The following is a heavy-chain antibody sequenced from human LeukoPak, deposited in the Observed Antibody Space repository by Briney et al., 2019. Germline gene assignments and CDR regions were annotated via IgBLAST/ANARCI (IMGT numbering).Heavy chain of an antibody. J-gene: IGHJ4*02. CDR3: ARDLGYSSSEYYFDY. CDR2: INPNSGGT. V-gene: IGHV1-2*02. Sequence: AASVKVSCKASGYTFTGYYMHWVRQAPGQGLEWMGWINPNSGGTNYAQKFQGRVTMTRDTSISTAYMELSWLRSDDTAVYYCARDLGYSSSEYYFDYWGQGTLVTVSS. D-gene: IGHD6-6*01. CDR1: GYTFTGYY.